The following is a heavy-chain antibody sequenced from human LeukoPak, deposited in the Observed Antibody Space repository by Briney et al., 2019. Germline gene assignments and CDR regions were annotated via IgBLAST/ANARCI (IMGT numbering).Heavy chain of an antibody. J-gene: IGHJ4*02. D-gene: IGHD6-19*01. V-gene: IGHV4-39*07. CDR2: IYYSGST. CDR1: GGSISSSSYY. CDR3: ARSIAVAIHVFDY. Sequence: SETLSLTCTVSGGSISSSSYYWGWIRQPPGKGLEWIGSIYYSGSTYYNPSLKSRVTISVDTSKNQFSLKLSSVTAADTAVYYCARSIAVAIHVFDYWGQGTLVTVSS.